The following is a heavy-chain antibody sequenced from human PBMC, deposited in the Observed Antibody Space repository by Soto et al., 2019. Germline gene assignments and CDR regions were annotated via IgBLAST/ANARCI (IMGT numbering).Heavy chain of an antibody. V-gene: IGHV3-23*01. CDR1: GFTFGNYA. Sequence: EVQLLESGGGLVQPGGSLRLSCAGSGFTFGNYAMSWVRQAPGKGLEWVSNIGGGGGDTYYADSVKGRFTISRDNSKNTLYLQMNSLRAEDTAVYYCAKCLGVGHSTNGIWHRLQHWGQGTLVTVSS. CDR2: IGGGGGDT. D-gene: IGHD2-8*01. J-gene: IGHJ1*01. CDR3: AKCLGVGHSTNGIWHRLQH.